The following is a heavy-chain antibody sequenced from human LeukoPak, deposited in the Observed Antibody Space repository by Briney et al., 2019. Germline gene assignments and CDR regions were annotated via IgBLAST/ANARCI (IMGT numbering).Heavy chain of an antibody. CDR3: ARDSDYHASGHDY. J-gene: IGHJ4*02. CDR2: LHSSGTT. V-gene: IGHV4-4*07. CDR1: GDSISSYY. Sequence: PSETLSLTCTVSGDSISSYYWSWIGQSAGRGLEWIGRLHSSGTTHCNPYLESRVTMSVDTSKNPFSLMLSSVTAADTAIYYCARDSDYHASGHDYWGQGTLVTVSS. D-gene: IGHD3-10*01.